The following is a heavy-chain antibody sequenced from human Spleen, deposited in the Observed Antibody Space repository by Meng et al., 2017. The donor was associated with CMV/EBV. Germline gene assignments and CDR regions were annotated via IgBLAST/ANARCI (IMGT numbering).Heavy chain of an antibody. J-gene: IGHJ4*02. CDR3: ARDMVSFGYFGY. CDR1: GYTFTTYG. Sequence: ASVKVSCKASGYTFTTYGISWVRQAPGQGPEWMGWISVDNGDTHYAQKFQGRVTMTTDTSTSTVYMQLSSLRSEDTAVYYCARDMVSFGYFGYWGQGMLVTVSS. D-gene: IGHD5-18*01. CDR2: ISVDNGDT. V-gene: IGHV1-18*01.